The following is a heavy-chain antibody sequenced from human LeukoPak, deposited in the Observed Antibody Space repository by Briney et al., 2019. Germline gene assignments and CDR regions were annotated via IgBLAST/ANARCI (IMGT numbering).Heavy chain of an antibody. Sequence: PGGSLRLSCAASGFTFDDYAMHWVRQAPGKGLEWVSGISWNSGSIGYADSVKGRFTISRDDAKNSLYLKMNSLRAEDMALYYCAKGRHYYDSSGYYELDAFDIWGQGTMVTVSS. V-gene: IGHV3-9*03. J-gene: IGHJ3*02. CDR2: ISWNSGSI. CDR1: GFTFDDYA. D-gene: IGHD3-22*01. CDR3: AKGRHYYDSSGYYELDAFDI.